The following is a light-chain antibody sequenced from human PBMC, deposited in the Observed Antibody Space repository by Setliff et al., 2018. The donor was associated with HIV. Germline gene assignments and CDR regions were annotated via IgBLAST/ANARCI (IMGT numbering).Light chain of an antibody. CDR2: DVS. CDR1: SSDVGSYKL. V-gene: IGLV2-14*02. Sequence: QSALAQPASVSGSPGQSITISCTGTSSDVGSYKLVSWYQQHPGRAPKLLIYDVSFRPSGVSNRFSGSKSGSTASLTISGLQADDEADYYCNSYTSTSILLFGTGTKVTVL. CDR3: NSYTSTSILL. J-gene: IGLJ1*01.